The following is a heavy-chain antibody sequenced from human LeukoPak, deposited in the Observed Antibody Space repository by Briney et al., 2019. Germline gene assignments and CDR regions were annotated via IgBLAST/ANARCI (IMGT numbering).Heavy chain of an antibody. J-gene: IGHJ4*02. V-gene: IGHV3-74*01. CDR1: GFDFSSNW. CDR2: IKGDGIST. D-gene: IGHD1-26*01. Sequence: GGSLRLSCAASGFDFSSNWMHRVRHAPGQGLVWVSRIKGDGISTNYADSVKGRFTISRDNAKNSLYLQMNSLRAEDTAVYFCARGGSFSLAIAYWGQGTLVTVSS. CDR3: ARGGSFSLAIAY.